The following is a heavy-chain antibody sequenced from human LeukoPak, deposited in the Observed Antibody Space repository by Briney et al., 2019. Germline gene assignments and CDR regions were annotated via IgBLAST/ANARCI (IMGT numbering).Heavy chain of an antibody. V-gene: IGHV3-20*04. CDR2: IDWNGAST. Sequence: GGSLRLSCAASGFTFSDYYMSWVRQVAGQGLEWVSGIDWNGASTGYADSVKGRFTISRDNAKKSLYLQMNSLRAEDTALYYCARGSTMVSDYWGQGTLVTVSS. CDR3: ARGSTMVSDY. D-gene: IGHD3-10*01. CDR1: GFTFSDYY. J-gene: IGHJ4*02.